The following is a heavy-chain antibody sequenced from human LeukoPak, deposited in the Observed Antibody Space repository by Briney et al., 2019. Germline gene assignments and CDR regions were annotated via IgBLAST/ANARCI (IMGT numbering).Heavy chain of an antibody. V-gene: IGHV3-11*06. J-gene: IGHJ4*02. CDR3: VTGYRKIDH. CDR1: GFTFSDYY. D-gene: IGHD5-18*01. CDR2: ISTGSSSHT. Sequence: GGSLRLSCAASGFTFSDYYMSWIRQAPGKGLEWVSYISTGSSSHTNYADSVKGRFTISRDDAKNSLYLQMNSLRAEDTAVFYCVTGYRKIDHWGQGTLVTVSS.